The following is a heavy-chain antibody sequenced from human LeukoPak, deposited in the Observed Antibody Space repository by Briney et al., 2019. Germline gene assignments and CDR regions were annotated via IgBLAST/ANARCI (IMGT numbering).Heavy chain of an antibody. CDR1: GGSISSYY. Sequence: SETLPLTCIVSGGSISSYYWSWIRQPAGRGLEWIGRIQTSGSTNYNPSLKSRVTMSVDTSKNKFSLKVNSVTAADTAVYYCARVGSGWSFDYWGQGTLVTVSS. CDR2: IQTSGST. J-gene: IGHJ4*02. D-gene: IGHD6-19*01. CDR3: ARVGSGWSFDY. V-gene: IGHV4-4*07.